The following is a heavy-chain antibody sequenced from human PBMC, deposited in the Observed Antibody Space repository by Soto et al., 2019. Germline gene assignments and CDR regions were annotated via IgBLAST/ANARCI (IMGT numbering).Heavy chain of an antibody. CDR3: ARERREDYEYVWGSYRYYYYGMDV. CDR1: GFTFSSYE. Sequence: GGSLRLSCAASGFTFSSYEMNWVRQAPGQGLEWDSYISSSGSTIYYAYSVKGRFTISRDNAKNSLYLQMNSLRAEDTAVYYCARERREDYEYVWGSYRYYYYGMDVWGQGTTVTVSS. D-gene: IGHD3-16*02. J-gene: IGHJ6*02. V-gene: IGHV3-48*03. CDR2: ISSSGSTI.